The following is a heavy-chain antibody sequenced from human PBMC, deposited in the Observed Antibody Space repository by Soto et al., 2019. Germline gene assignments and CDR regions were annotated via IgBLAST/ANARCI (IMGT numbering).Heavy chain of an antibody. CDR3: ARIPSDPIAARPRGAFDI. D-gene: IGHD6-6*01. J-gene: IGHJ3*02. CDR1: GYTFTSYA. V-gene: IGHV1-3*01. Sequence: QVQLVQSGAEVKKPGASVKVSCKASGYTFTSYAMHWVRQAPGQRLEWMGWINAGNGNTKYSQKFKGRVTITRDTSASTANMELSSLRSEDTAVYYCARIPSDPIAARPRGAFDIWGQGTMVTVSS. CDR2: INAGNGNT.